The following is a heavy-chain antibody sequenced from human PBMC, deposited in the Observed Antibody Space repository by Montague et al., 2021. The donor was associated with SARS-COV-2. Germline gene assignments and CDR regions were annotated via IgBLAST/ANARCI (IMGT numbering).Heavy chain of an antibody. V-gene: IGHV3-11*05. CDR2: ISGSSSYT. D-gene: IGHD2-8*01. CDR1: EFTFSDYY. Sequence: SLRLSCAASEFTFSDYYMSWIRQAPGKGLEWVSYISGSSSYTNYADSVKGRFTISRDNAKNSLYLQMGSLRDEDTGVYYCARDQSCTNGVCYTRGFDYWGRGTLVTVSS. J-gene: IGHJ4*02. CDR3: ARDQSCTNGVCYTRGFDY.